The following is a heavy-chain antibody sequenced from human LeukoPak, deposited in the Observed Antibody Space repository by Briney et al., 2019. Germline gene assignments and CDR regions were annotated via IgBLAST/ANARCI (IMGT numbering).Heavy chain of an antibody. Sequence: SETLSLTCAVYGGSFSGYYWGWIRQPPGKGLEWLVEINHSGSTNYKPSLKSRVTISVATSKNQFSLNLSSVTAADTAVYYCARGVGYCSGGSCYSYWFDPWGQGTLVTVSS. J-gene: IGHJ5*02. D-gene: IGHD2-15*01. CDR3: ARGVGYCSGGSCYSYWFDP. CDR2: INHSGST. CDR1: GGSFSGYY. V-gene: IGHV4-34*01.